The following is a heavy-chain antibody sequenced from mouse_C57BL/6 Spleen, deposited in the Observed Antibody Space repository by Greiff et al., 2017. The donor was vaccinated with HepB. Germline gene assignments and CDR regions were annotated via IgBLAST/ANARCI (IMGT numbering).Heavy chain of an antibody. V-gene: IGHV1-54*01. CDR1: GYAFTNYL. Sequence: QVQLQQSGAELVRPGTSVKVSCKASGYAFTNYLIEWVKQRPGQGLEWIGVINPGSGGTNYNEKFKGKATLTADKSSSTAYMQLSSLTSEDSAVYFCARSYDYGGGYAMDYWGQGTSVTVSS. CDR2: INPGSGGT. CDR3: ARSYDYGGGYAMDY. D-gene: IGHD2-4*01. J-gene: IGHJ4*01.